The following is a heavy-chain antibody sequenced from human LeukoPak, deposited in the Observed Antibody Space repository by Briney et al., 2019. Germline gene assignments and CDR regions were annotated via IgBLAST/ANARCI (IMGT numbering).Heavy chain of an antibody. CDR3: ARESSNWAAFDY. D-gene: IGHD6-13*01. V-gene: IGHV4-38-2*02. J-gene: IGHJ4*02. CDR1: GYSISSGYY. CDR2: IYHSGST. Sequence: SETLSLTCTVSGYSISSGYYWGWIRQPPGKGLEWFGSIYHSGSTYYNPSLKSRVTISVDTSKNQFSLKLSSVTAADTAVYYCARESSNWAAFDYWGQGTLVTVSS.